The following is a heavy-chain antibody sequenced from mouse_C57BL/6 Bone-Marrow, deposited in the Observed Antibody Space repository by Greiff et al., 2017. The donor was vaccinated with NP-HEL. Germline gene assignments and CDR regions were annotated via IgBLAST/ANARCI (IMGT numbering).Heavy chain of an antibody. CDR2: ISDGGSYT. CDR3: ARGRGYYEYDPLFDY. Sequence: EVMLVESGGGLVKPGGSLKLSCAASGFTFCSYALSWVRQTPEKRLEWVATISDGGSYTYNPVNVKGRFTISRDNAKNNLYLQMSHLKTEDTAMYYCARGRGYYEYDPLFDYWGQGTTLTVSS. D-gene: IGHD2-4*01. V-gene: IGHV5-4*03. J-gene: IGHJ2*01. CDR1: GFTFCSYA.